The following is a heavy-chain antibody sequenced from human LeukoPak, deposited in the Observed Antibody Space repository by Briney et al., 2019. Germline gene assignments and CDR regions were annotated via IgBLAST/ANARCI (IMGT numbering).Heavy chain of an antibody. CDR3: ANSYSPPHF. V-gene: IGHV3-74*01. D-gene: IGHD3-10*01. J-gene: IGHJ4*02. Sequence: GGSLRLSCAASGFTFSNSWMHWVRQAPGKRLVWVSRINTDGSTTNYADSVKGRFTISRDNARNTVYLQMNSLRAEDSAVYYCANSYSPPHFWGQGTLVNVSS. CDR1: GFTFSNSW. CDR2: INTDGSTT.